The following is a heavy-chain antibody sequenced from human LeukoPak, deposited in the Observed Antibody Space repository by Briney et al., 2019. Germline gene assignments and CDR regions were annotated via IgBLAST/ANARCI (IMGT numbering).Heavy chain of an antibody. Sequence: GGSLRLSCAASGFTFDDYGMSWVRQAPGKGPEWVSGINWNGGSTGYADSVKGRFTISRDNAKNSLYLQMNSLRAEDTALYYCARDVPYDFWSGYSFDYWGQGTLVTVSS. D-gene: IGHD3-3*01. J-gene: IGHJ4*02. V-gene: IGHV3-20*04. CDR1: GFTFDDYG. CDR3: ARDVPYDFWSGYSFDY. CDR2: INWNGGST.